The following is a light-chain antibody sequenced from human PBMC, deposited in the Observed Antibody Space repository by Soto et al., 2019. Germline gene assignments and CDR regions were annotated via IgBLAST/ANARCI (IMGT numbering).Light chain of an antibody. J-gene: IGKJ1*01. CDR3: LQHNSYPQT. CDR1: QGIRDA. CDR2: AAS. Sequence: DIQMTQSPSSLSASVGDRVTITCRASQGIRDALGWYQQKPGKAPKRLIYAASSLQSGVPSRFSGSGSGAEFTLALSSLQPEDFATDYCLQHNSYPQTFGQGTKLEIK. V-gene: IGKV1-17*01.